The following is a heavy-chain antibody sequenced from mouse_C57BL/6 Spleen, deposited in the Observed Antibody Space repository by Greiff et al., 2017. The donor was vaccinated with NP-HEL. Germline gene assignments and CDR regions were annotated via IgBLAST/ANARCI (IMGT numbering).Heavy chain of an antibody. Sequence: VQLVESGAELVKPGASVKISCKASGYAFSSYWMNWVKQRPGKGLEWIGQIYPGDGDTNYNGKFKGKATLTADKSSSTAYMQLSSLTSEDSAVYFCARRETTGEYAMDYWGQGTSVTVSS. CDR3: ARRETTGEYAMDY. V-gene: IGHV1-80*01. J-gene: IGHJ4*01. D-gene: IGHD1-1*01. CDR2: IYPGDGDT. CDR1: GYAFSSYW.